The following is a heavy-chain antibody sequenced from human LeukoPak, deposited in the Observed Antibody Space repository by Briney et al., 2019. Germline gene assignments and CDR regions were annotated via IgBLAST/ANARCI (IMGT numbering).Heavy chain of an antibody. Sequence: SETLSPTCAVYGGSFSGYYWSWIRQPPGKGLEWIGEINHSGSTNYNPSLKSRVTISVDTSKNQFSLKLSSVTAADTAVYYCARVAKACGGDCYSDAFDIWGQGTMVTVSS. V-gene: IGHV4-34*01. J-gene: IGHJ3*02. CDR3: ARVAKACGGDCYSDAFDI. CDR2: INHSGST. CDR1: GGSFSGYY. D-gene: IGHD2-21*01.